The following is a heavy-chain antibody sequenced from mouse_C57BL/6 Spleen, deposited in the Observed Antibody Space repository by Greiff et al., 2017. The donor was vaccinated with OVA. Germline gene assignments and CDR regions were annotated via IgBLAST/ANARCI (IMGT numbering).Heavy chain of an antibody. CDR3: VRQEGQPVYAMDY. Sequence: EVKLVESGGGLVQPKGSLKLSCAASGFSFNTYAMNWVRQAPGKGLEWVARIRSKSNNYATYYADSVKDRFTISRDDSESMLYLQMNNLKTEDTAMYYCVRQEGQPVYAMDYWGQGTSVTVSS. CDR2: IRSKSNNYAT. J-gene: IGHJ4*01. CDR1: GFSFNTYA. D-gene: IGHD3-3*01. V-gene: IGHV10-1*01.